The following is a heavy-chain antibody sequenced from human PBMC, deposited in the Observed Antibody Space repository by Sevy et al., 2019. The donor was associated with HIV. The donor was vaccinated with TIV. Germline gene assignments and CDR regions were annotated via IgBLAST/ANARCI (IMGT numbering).Heavy chain of an antibody. V-gene: IGHV1-24*01. J-gene: IGHJ6*03. CDR3: ATDLRQSYNWNSKKYYYYYMDV. D-gene: IGHD1-7*01. CDR2: FDPEDGET. CDR1: GYTLTELS. Sequence: ASVKVSCKVSGYTLTELSMHWVRQAPGKGLEWMGGFDPEDGETIYAQKFQGRVTMTEDTSTDTAYMELSSLRSEDTAVYYCATDLRQSYNWNSKKYYYYYMDVWGKGTTVTVSS.